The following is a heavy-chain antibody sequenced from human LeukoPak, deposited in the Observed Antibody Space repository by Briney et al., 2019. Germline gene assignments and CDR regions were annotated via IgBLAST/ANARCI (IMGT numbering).Heavy chain of an antibody. Sequence: PGRSLRLSCAASGFTFDDYAMHWVRQAPGKGLEWVSGISWNSGSIGYADSVKGRFTISRDNAKNSLYLQMNSLRAGDTALYYCAKDILRGTMYSSGPNAFDIWGQGTMVTVSS. V-gene: IGHV3-9*01. CDR2: ISWNSGSI. D-gene: IGHD6-19*01. CDR3: AKDILRGTMYSSGPNAFDI. J-gene: IGHJ3*02. CDR1: GFTFDDYA.